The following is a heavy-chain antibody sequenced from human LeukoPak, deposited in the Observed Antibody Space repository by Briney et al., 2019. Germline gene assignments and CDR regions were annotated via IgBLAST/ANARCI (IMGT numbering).Heavy chain of an antibody. J-gene: IGHJ4*02. CDR1: GYTFTGFTAYY. CDR2: INPKSGGT. V-gene: IGHV1-2*02. D-gene: IGHD6-19*01. CDR3: ARGGSGSGWLYYFDF. Sequence: ASVKVSCKASGYTFTGFTAYYIHWVRQAPGQGLEWMGWINPKSGGTNYAQRFQGRVTMTRDTSISTAYMELSGLNSDDTAVYSCARGGSGSGWLYYFDFWGQGTLATVSS.